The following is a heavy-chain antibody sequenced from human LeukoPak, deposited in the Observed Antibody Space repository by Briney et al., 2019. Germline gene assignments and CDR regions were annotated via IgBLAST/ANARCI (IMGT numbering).Heavy chain of an antibody. Sequence: SGGSLRLSCAASGFTFSSYWMSWVRQAPGKGLEWVANIKQDGSEKYYVDSVKGRFTISRDNAKNSLYLQMNSLRAEDTAVYYCARETDEHCSGGSCYYWFDPWGQGTLVTVSS. CDR3: ARETDEHCSGGSCYYWFDP. CDR2: IKQDGSEK. J-gene: IGHJ5*02. V-gene: IGHV3-7*01. CDR1: GFTFSSYW. D-gene: IGHD2-15*01.